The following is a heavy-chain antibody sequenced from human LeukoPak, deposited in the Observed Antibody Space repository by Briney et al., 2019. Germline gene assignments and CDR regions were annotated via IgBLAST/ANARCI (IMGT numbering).Heavy chain of an antibody. J-gene: IGHJ6*04. CDR2: ISSSGSTI. CDR1: GFTFSSYE. CDR3: ARGKQLDYYGMDV. Sequence: GGSLRLSCAASGFTFSSYEMNWVRQAPGKGLEWVSYISSSGSTIYYADSVKGRSTISRDNAKNSLYLQMNSLRAEDTAVYYCARGKQLDYYGMDVWGKGTTVTVSS. D-gene: IGHD6-13*01. V-gene: IGHV3-48*03.